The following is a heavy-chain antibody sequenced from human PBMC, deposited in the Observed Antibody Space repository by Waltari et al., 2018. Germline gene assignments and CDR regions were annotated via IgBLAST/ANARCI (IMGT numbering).Heavy chain of an antibody. V-gene: IGHV3-11*01. CDR3: ARDNTERFLGAYYYGIDV. CDR2: ISSSGSTI. Sequence: QVQLVESGGGVVQPGRSLRLSCAASGFTFSDYYMRWIRQAPGKGLEWVSYISSSGSTIYYADSVKGRFTISRDNAKNSLYLQMNSLRAEDTAVYYCARDNTERFLGAYYYGIDVWGQGTTVTVSS. J-gene: IGHJ6*02. D-gene: IGHD3-3*01. CDR1: GFTFSDYY.